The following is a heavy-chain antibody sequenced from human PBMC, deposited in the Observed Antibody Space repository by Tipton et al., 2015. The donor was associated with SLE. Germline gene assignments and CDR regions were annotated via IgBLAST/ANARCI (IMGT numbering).Heavy chain of an antibody. D-gene: IGHD6-6*01. Sequence: GSLRLSCAASGLIFSTYAMSLVRQAPGKGLQWVSLIYSDASSTYYADSVKGRFTISRDDSRNTLYLQMNSLRGDDTALYYCAKEEYGTLFDAFDIWCQGTMVAVSS. CDR2: IYSDASST. J-gene: IGHJ3*02. V-gene: IGHV3-23*03. CDR3: AKEEYGTLFDAFDI. CDR1: GLIFSTYA.